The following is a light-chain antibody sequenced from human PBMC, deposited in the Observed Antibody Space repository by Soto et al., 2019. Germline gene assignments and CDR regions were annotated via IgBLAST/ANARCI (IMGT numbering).Light chain of an antibody. J-gene: IGLJ2*01. CDR3: SSYTSSSTPVV. V-gene: IGLV2-14*01. CDR2: EDS. Sequence: QSVLTQPASVSGSPGQSITISCTGTSSDVGGYNYVSWYQQHPGKAPKLMIYEDSNRPSGVSNRFSGSKSGNTASLTISGLQAEDEADYYCSSYTSSSTPVVFGGGTQLTVL. CDR1: SSDVGGYNY.